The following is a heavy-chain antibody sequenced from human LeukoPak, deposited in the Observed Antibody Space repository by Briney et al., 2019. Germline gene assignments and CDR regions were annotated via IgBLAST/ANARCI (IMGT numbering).Heavy chain of an antibody. CDR1: GYTFTSYH. Sequence: ASVKVSCKASGYTFTSYHMHWVRQAPGQGLEWMGIINPGGGSTSYAQKFQGRVTMTRDTSTSTVYMELSSLRSEDTAVYYCARVQAITMIGNYYGMDVWGQGTTVTVSS. CDR3: ARVQAITMIGNYYGMDV. CDR2: INPGGGST. J-gene: IGHJ6*02. V-gene: IGHV1-46*01. D-gene: IGHD3-22*01.